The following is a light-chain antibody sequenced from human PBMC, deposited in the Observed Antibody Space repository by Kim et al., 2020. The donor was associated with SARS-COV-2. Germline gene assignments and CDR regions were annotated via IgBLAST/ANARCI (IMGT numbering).Light chain of an antibody. J-gene: IGKJ1*01. CDR3: QQSYSTPRT. CDR1: QSISSY. V-gene: IGKV1-39*01. Sequence: ASVGDRVTVTCRASQSISSYLNWYQQKPGKAPKLLIYAASSLQSGVPSRFSGSGSGTEFTLTISRLQPEGFTTYYCQQSYSTPRTFGQGTKVDIK. CDR2: AAS.